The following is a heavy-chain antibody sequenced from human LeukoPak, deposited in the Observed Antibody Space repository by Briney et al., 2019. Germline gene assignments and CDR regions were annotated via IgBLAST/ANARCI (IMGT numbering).Heavy chain of an antibody. V-gene: IGHV4-4*07. D-gene: IGHD4-11*01. Sequence: SETLSLTCTVSGGSFSNYYWSWIRQPAGKGLEWIGRIYTSGSTNYHPSLKSRVTMSVDTSENQFSLKLSSVSAADTAVYYCARGSPQYDYWGQGTLVTVSS. CDR3: ARGSPQYDY. CDR1: GGSFSNYY. CDR2: IYTSGST. J-gene: IGHJ4*02.